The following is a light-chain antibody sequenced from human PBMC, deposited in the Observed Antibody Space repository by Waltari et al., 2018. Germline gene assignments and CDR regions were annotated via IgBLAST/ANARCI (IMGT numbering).Light chain of an antibody. J-gene: IGKJ1*01. CDR3: HQYHTSSWT. CDR2: GAS. Sequence: EIVLTQSPGTLSLSPGERATLSCRASQAIRSNYLAWYQQKPGQAPRLLIYGASNRAPAIPARFRGSGSGADVTLTISRLEPEDFAVYYCHQYHTSSWTCGQGTKVEIK. V-gene: IGKV3-20*01. CDR1: QAIRSNY.